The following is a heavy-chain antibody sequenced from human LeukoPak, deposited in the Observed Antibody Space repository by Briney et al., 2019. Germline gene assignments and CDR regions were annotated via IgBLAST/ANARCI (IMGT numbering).Heavy chain of an antibody. CDR1: GYTFTSYG. V-gene: IGHV1-18*01. J-gene: IGHJ1*01. CDR3: ARVLIPYDSSGYHEYFQH. CDR2: ISAYNGNT. Sequence: ASVKVSCKASGYTFTSYGISWVRQAPGQGLEWMGWISAYNGNTNYAQKLQGRVTMTTDISTSTAYMELRSLRSDDTAVYYCARVLIPYDSSGYHEYFQHWGQGTLVTVSS. D-gene: IGHD3-22*01.